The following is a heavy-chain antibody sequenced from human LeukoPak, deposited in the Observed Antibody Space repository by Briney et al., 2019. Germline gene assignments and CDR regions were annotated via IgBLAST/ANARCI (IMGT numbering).Heavy chain of an antibody. CDR2: ISSSSSYI. V-gene: IGHV3-21*01. CDR3: ARDQTVVWSGYYTPYNWFDP. J-gene: IGHJ5*02. Sequence: GGSLRLSCAASGFTFSSYSMNWVRQAPGKGLESVSSISSSSSYIYSAESVHGRFNISKDYAHHSLYLQMNSLRAEDTAVYYCARDQTVVWSGYYTPYNWFDPWGQGTLVTVSS. D-gene: IGHD3-3*01. CDR1: GFTFSSYS.